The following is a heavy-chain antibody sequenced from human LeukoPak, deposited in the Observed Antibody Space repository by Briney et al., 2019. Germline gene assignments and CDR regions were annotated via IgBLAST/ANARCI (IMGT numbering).Heavy chain of an antibody. D-gene: IGHD3-22*01. CDR1: GFTFSSYW. CDR2: IKTDGTIT. V-gene: IGHV3-74*01. CDR3: ARGYLYESSAGDS. Sequence: GGSLRLSCAASGFTFSSYWMHWVRQAPGKGLVWVLRIKTDGTITSYVDSVKGRFTISRDNAKNTLYLQMSSLRAEDTAVYYCARGYLYESSAGDSWGQGTLVTVSS. J-gene: IGHJ4*02.